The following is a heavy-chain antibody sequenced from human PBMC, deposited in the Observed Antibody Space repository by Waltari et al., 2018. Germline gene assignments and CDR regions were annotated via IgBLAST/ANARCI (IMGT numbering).Heavy chain of an antibody. D-gene: IGHD3-3*01. CDR2: INNHGSIT. CDR3: ARGLTIFGVDHN. J-gene: IGHJ4*02. CDR1: GFSLSSYW. V-gene: IGHV3-74*01. Sequence: EVKLVESGGGVVEPGGSLSPSCAASGFSLSSYWRCWVRQAAGKGVVWVLHINNHGSITNYADSVKGRFTISIDSAKNTLYLEMNSLRAEDTAVYYCARGLTIFGVDHNWGQGTLVTVSS.